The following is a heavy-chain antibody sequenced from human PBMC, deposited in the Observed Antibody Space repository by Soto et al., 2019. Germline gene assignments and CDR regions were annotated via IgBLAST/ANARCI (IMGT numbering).Heavy chain of an antibody. CDR1: GGPVGYTSFY. J-gene: IGHJ1*01. Sequence: SETLSLTCDVSGGPVGYTSFYWGWLRQSPGKGLEWIGSVHHSVTTYYNPSLKGRVTISMDTSKIQFSLKLSSVTAADTAVYYCATYSSGWYWYFQHWGQGTLVTVS. CDR3: ATYSSGWYWYFQH. V-gene: IGHV4-39*01. CDR2: VHHSVTT. D-gene: IGHD6-19*01.